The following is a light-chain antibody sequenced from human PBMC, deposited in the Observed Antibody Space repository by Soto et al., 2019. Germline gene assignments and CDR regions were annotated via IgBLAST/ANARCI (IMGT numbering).Light chain of an antibody. Sequence: DIVMTQSPDSLAVSLGERATINCKSSQSVLYSSNNKNYLAWYQQKAGQPPKLLIYWASTRESGVPDRFSGSGSGTDFTLTISSLHAEDVAVYYCQQYYSSPLTFGGGTKVEIK. CDR2: WAS. V-gene: IGKV4-1*01. CDR1: QSVLYSSNNKNY. CDR3: QQYYSSPLT. J-gene: IGKJ4*01.